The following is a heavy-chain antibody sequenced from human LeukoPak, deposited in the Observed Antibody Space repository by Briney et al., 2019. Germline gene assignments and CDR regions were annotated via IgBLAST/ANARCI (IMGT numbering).Heavy chain of an antibody. D-gene: IGHD3-9*01. Sequence: PGGSLRLFCAASGFTFRNYRMNWVRQAPGKGLEWVSSISSSSIYIYYADSLKGRFTISRDNAKNSLYLQMNSLRAEDTAVYYCARDLPQYYDILTGGPRLGAFDIWGQGTMVTVSS. CDR3: ARDLPQYYDILTGGPRLGAFDI. J-gene: IGHJ3*02. CDR1: GFTFRNYR. V-gene: IGHV3-21*01. CDR2: ISSSSIYI.